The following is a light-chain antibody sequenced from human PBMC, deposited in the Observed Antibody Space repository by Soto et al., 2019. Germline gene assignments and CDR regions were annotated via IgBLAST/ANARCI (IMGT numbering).Light chain of an antibody. CDR2: DVS. CDR1: SSDVGGYNY. CDR3: SSYAGSNNYV. J-gene: IGLJ1*01. V-gene: IGLV2-8*01. Sequence: QSALTQPASVSGSPGQSITISCTGTSSDVGGYNYVSWYQQHPGKAPKLMIYDVSKRPSGVSHRFSGSKAGNTASLTVSGLQAEDEADYYCSSYAGSNNYVFGTGTKVT.